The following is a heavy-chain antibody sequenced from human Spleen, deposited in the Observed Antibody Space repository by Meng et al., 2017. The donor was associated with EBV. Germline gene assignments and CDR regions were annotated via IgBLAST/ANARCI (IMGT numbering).Heavy chain of an antibody. D-gene: IGHD1-14*01. CDR3: AGRDHAPLY. CDR2: IYFSGST. V-gene: IGHV4-30-4*01. CDR1: GDSISGGGNY. Sequence: LQDSGPGLVTPSQTLSLTCAVSGDSISGGGNYWSWIRQPPGKGLEWLGYIYFSGSTYYNPSLRSRITISLDTSDNHFSLKLTSVTAADTAVYYCAGRDHAPLYWGQGALVTVSS. J-gene: IGHJ4*02.